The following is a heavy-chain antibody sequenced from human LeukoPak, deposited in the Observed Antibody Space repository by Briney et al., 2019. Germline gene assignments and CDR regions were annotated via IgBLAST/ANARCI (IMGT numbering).Heavy chain of an antibody. J-gene: IGHJ4*02. CDR1: GFTFSSYA. Sequence: GGSLRLSCLASGFTFSSYAMDWVRQAPGQGLQWVSAVGTSADTYYADSVRGRFTISRDNSKNTLYLQMDSLRAEDTAIYYCTRKTPGRTPFDYWGQGILITVSS. V-gene: IGHV3-23*01. D-gene: IGHD2-15*01. CDR3: TRKTPGRTPFDY. CDR2: VGTSADT.